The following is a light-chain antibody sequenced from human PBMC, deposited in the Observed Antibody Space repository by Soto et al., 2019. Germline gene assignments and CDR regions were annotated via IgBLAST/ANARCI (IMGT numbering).Light chain of an antibody. CDR2: GNT. J-gene: IGLJ3*02. Sequence: QSVLTQPPSVSGAPGQRVIISCTGSSSNIGAGYDVHWYQQLPGTAPRLLIYGNTNRPSGVPDRFSGSKSGTSASLAITGLQPEDEADYYCQSYDSSLSGSVFGGGTKLTVL. V-gene: IGLV1-40*01. CDR3: QSYDSSLSGSV. CDR1: SSNIGAGYD.